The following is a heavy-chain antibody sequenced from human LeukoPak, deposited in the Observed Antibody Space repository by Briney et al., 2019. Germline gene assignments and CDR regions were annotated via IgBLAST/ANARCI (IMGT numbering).Heavy chain of an antibody. CDR3: ARSAAAGPTLLFDP. V-gene: IGHV3-48*04. CDR1: GFIFSSHG. D-gene: IGHD6-13*01. CDR2: ISPSGDIT. J-gene: IGHJ5*02. Sequence: GGSLRLSCAASGFIFSSHGMNWVRQAPGKGLEWVSGISPSGDITYYADSVKGRFTISRDNAKNSLYLQMNSLRAEDTAVYYCARSAAAGPTLLFDPWGQGTLVTVSS.